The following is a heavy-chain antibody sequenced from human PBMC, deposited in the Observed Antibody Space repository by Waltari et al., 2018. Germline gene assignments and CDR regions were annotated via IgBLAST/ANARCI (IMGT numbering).Heavy chain of an antibody. Sequence: QVQLVQSGAEVKRPGASVKVSCKASGYTFTSYNIHWLRQAPGQGLEWMGIINPSDGGTSYAQRFRGRVTMTRDTSTSTVYMEMSSLRSEDTAVYYCAGERAATFYFDFWGQGTLVTVSS. CDR1: GYTFTSYN. CDR3: AGERAATFYFDF. V-gene: IGHV1-46*01. CDR2: INPSDGGT. J-gene: IGHJ4*02.